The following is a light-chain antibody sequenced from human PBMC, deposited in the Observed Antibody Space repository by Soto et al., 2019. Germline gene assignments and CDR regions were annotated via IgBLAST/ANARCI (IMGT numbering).Light chain of an antibody. J-gene: IGKJ5*01. CDR2: WAC. CDR1: QSVLSTSNNKNY. V-gene: IGKV4-1*01. CDR3: QQYHSDPIT. Sequence: VMTQSLDSLAVSLGERATINCKSSQSVLSTSNNKNYLAWFQHKPGQPPKLVIYWACVRASGVPDRFSGSGSGTDFTLTISSLQAEDVAVYYCQQYHSDPITFGQGTRLEIK.